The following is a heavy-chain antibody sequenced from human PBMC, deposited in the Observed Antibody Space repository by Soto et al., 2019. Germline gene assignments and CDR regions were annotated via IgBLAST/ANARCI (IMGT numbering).Heavy chain of an antibody. CDR1: GFTFSSNW. Sequence: EVELVESGGGLVQPGGSLRLSCAASGFTFSSNWMHWVRQAPGKGLVWVSRINSDGSSTSYADSVKGRFTISRDNAKNTLYLQMNSLRAEDTAVYYCARVEGYCSGGSCYVGYYYGMDVW. CDR3: ARVEGYCSGGSCYVGYYYGMDV. V-gene: IGHV3-74*01. D-gene: IGHD2-15*01. J-gene: IGHJ6*01. CDR2: INSDGSST.